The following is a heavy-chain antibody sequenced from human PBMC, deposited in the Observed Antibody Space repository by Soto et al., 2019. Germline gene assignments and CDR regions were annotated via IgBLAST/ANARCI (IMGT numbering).Heavy chain of an antibody. CDR2: INHSGST. CDR1: GGSFSGYY. D-gene: IGHD3-3*01. J-gene: IGHJ4*02. Sequence: SETLSLTCAVYGGSFSGYYWSWIRQPPGKGLEWIGEINHSGSTNYNPSLKSRVTISVDTSKNQFSLKLSSVTAADTAVYYCARGRSYYDFWSGYYTFDYWGQGTLVTVSS. V-gene: IGHV4-34*01. CDR3: ARGRSYYDFWSGYYTFDY.